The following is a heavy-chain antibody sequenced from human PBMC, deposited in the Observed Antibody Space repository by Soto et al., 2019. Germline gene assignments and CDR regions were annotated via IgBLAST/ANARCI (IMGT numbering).Heavy chain of an antibody. D-gene: IGHD3-22*01. V-gene: IGHV4-34*01. Sequence: SETLSLTCAVYGGSFSGYYWSWIRQPPGKGLEWIGEINHSGSTNENPSLKSRITISVDTSKNQFSLKLRSVTAADTAVYYCARGITMIAPDKSYFDSWGQGGLVTVSS. CDR2: INHSGST. J-gene: IGHJ4*02. CDR3: ARGITMIAPDKSYFDS. CDR1: GGSFSGYY.